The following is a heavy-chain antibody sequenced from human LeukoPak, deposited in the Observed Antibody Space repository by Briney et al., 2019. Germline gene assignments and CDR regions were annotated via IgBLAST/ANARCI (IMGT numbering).Heavy chain of an antibody. V-gene: IGHV1-2*06. J-gene: IGHJ4*02. CDR2: INLNSGGT. Sequence: GASVKVSCKASGYTFTVCYMHWVWQAPGPGLEWMGRINLNSGGTNYAQTFQGRVTMTRDKSISTAYMELSRLRPDDTAVYYCARGSSYSSGWSDYWGQGTLVTVSS. CDR3: ARGSSYSSGWSDY. D-gene: IGHD6-19*01. CDR1: GYTFTVCY.